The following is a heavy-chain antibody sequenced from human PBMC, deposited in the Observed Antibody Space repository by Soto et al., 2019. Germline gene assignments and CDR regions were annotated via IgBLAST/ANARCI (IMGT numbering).Heavy chain of an antibody. CDR3: ARRLPDYFDY. Sequence: TLSHTCTVADGYSSSGGYYCSRIRQHPGKGLEWIGYIYYSGSTYYNPSLKSRVTISVDTSKNQFSLKLSSVTAADTAVYYCARRLPDYFDYWGQGTLVTVSS. J-gene: IGHJ4*02. V-gene: IGHV4-31*03. D-gene: IGHD2-15*01. CDR1: DGYSSSGGYY. CDR2: IYYSGST.